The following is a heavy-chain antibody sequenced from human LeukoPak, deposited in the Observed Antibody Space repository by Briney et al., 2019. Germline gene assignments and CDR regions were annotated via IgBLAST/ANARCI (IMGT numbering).Heavy chain of an antibody. CDR1: GGSISSSSYY. Sequence: SETLSLTCTVSGGSISSSSYYWGWIRQPPGKGVEKIGSIYYSGSTYYNPSLKSRVTISVDTSKNQFSLKLSSVTAADTAVYYCARRGYDRNWYFDLWGRGTLVTVSS. CDR2: IYYSGST. CDR3: ARRGYDRNWYFDL. D-gene: IGHD5-12*01. J-gene: IGHJ2*01. V-gene: IGHV4-39*01.